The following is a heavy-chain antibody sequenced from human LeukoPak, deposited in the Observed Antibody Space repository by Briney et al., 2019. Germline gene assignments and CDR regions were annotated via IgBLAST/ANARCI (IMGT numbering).Heavy chain of an antibody. Sequence: ASVKVSCKASGYTFTGYYMHWVRQAPGQGLEWMGWINPSSGGTNYAQKFQGRVTMARDTSISTAYMELSRLRSDDTAVYYCARIVLHDSSGFDYWGQGTLVTVSS. V-gene: IGHV1-2*02. CDR1: GYTFTGYY. J-gene: IGHJ4*02. CDR2: INPSSGGT. D-gene: IGHD3-22*01. CDR3: ARIVLHDSSGFDY.